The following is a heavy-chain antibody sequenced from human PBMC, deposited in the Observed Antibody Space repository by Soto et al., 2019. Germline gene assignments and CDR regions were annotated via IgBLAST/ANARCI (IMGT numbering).Heavy chain of an antibody. J-gene: IGHJ4*02. Sequence: SSETLSLTCTVIGGSISNYYWSWIRQPPGKGLEWIGYIYYTGSTNYNPSLKSRVTISLDTSKKQFSLKLSSVTDMDPVDTATYYCARMIFGRNVYYFDYWGRGTLVTVSS. V-gene: IGHV4-59*01. CDR3: ARMIFGRNVYYFDY. D-gene: IGHD3-3*01. CDR1: GGSISNYY. CDR2: IYYTGST.